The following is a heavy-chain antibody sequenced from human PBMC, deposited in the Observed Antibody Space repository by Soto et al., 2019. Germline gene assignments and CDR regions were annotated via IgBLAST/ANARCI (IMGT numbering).Heavy chain of an antibody. CDR1: GYSFTSYW. CDR3: ASHSIAVAGHYYYYGMDV. D-gene: IGHD6-19*01. V-gene: IGHV5-51*01. CDR2: IYPGDSDT. Sequence: GESLKISCKGSGYSFTSYWIGWVRQMPGKGLEWMGIIYPGDSDTRYSPSFQGQVTISADKSISTAYLQWSSLKASDTAMYYCASHSIAVAGHYYYYGMDVWGQGTTVTVSS. J-gene: IGHJ6*02.